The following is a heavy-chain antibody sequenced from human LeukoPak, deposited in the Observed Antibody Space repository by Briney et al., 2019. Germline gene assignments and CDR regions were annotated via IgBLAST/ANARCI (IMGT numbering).Heavy chain of an antibody. CDR2: ISANSGNT. Sequence: ASVKVSCKASVYTFTINGISWVRQAPGRGLEWMGWISANSGNTVYAENFHGRVTLTRDTSTGTAYMELNSLTYDDTAVYYCARDRWYAFDYWGQGTLVTVSS. D-gene: IGHD6-13*01. CDR3: ARDRWYAFDY. J-gene: IGHJ4*02. V-gene: IGHV1-18*01. CDR1: VYTFTING.